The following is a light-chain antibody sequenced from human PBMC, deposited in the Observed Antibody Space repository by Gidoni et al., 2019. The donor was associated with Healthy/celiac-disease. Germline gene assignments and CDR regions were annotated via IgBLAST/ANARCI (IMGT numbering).Light chain of an antibody. Sequence: IPLTLSPSTLSASAGDRVTTTCRARQSIGFWLAWYRQKPGEAPSLLISQASILQSGVPSRFSGSGSRTEFTLTINNLQPDDFATYFCQQYNGHPWAFGQGTKVEIK. J-gene: IGKJ1*01. CDR2: QAS. CDR3: QQYNGHPWA. CDR1: QSIGFW. V-gene: IGKV1-5*03.